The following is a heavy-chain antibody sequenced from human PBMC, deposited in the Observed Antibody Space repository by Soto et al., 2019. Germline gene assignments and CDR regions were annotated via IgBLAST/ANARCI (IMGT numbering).Heavy chain of an antibody. CDR1: GGSVSSGAYH. D-gene: IGHD5-12*01. J-gene: IGHJ3*02. CDR2: IYYSGST. CDR3: ARARLRAVYAFDI. V-gene: IGHV4-31*03. Sequence: KPSETLSLTCTVSGGSVSSGAYHWTWIRQRPGKGLEWIGYIYYSGSTYYSPSLKSRLSISLDTSKNQFSLRLSSVTAADTAMYYCARARLRAVYAFDIWGQGTMVTVSS.